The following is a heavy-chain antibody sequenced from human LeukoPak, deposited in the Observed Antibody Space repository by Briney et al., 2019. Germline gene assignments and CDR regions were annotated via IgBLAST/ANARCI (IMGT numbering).Heavy chain of an antibody. CDR1: GFTVSSNY. CDR3: AKGPRPGSSGCPNLDN. J-gene: IGHJ4*02. D-gene: IGHD3-22*01. CDR2: IYSGSST. V-gene: IGHV3-53*01. Sequence: GGSLRLSCAASGFTVSSNYMNWDRQAPGKGLEWVSLIYSGSSTNYADSVKGRFTISRDNSKNTLYLQMNSLRVEDTAVYYCAKGPRPGSSGCPNLDNWGQGTLGTVSS.